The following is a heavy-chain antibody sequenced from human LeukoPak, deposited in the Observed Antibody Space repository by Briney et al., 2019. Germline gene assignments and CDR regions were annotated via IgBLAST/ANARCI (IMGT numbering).Heavy chain of an antibody. J-gene: IGHJ6*02. CDR1: GFTLSDFW. V-gene: IGHV3-7*01. CDR3: ARDWIAAAVDV. CDR2: IKQDGSEK. D-gene: IGHD6-13*01. Sequence: LSGGSLRLSCAASGFTLSDFWMSWVRQAPGKGLEWVANIKQDGSEKYYVDSVKGRFTISRDNAKNSLYLQMNSLRAEDTAVHYCARDWIAAAVDVWGQGTTVTVSS.